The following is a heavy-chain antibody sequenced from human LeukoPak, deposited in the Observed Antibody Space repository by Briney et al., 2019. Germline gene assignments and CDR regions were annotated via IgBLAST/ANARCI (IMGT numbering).Heavy chain of an antibody. D-gene: IGHD1-14*01. V-gene: IGHV3-43D*04. CDR2: ISWDGGST. Sequence: GGSLRLSCAASGFTFDDYAMHWVRQAPGKGLEWVSLISWDGGSTYYADSVKGRFTISRDDSKNSLYLQMNSLRAEDTALYYCAKVQGRISGAFDIWGQGTMVTVSS. J-gene: IGHJ3*02. CDR3: AKVQGRISGAFDI. CDR1: GFTFDDYA.